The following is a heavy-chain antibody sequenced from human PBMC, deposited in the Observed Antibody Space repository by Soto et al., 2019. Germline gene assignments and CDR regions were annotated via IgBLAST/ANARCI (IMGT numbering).Heavy chain of an antibody. V-gene: IGHV1-18*01. CDR1: GYTFTSYG. Sequence: ASVKVSCKASGYTFTSYGISWGRQAPGQGLEWMGWISAYNGNTNYAQKLQGRVTMTTDTSTSTAYMELRSLRSDDTAVYYCARARPPLLWSGDGWFDPWGQGTLVTVSS. CDR2: ISAYNGNT. J-gene: IGHJ5*02. D-gene: IGHD3-10*01. CDR3: ARARPPLLWSGDGWFDP.